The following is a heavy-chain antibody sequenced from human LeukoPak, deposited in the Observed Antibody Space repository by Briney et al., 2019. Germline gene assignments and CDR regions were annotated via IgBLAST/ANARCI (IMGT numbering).Heavy chain of an antibody. J-gene: IGHJ4*02. CDR3: AIRDGHTDH. Sequence: ASVKVSCKASGYTFTNYAMHWVRQAPGQRPEWLGWINAANGYAKYSQELQGRVIITRDTSASTAYMELSSLRSEDMAIYYCAIRDGHTDHWGQGTTVTVSS. V-gene: IGHV1-3*03. CDR1: GYTFTNYA. CDR2: INAANGYA. D-gene: IGHD5-24*01.